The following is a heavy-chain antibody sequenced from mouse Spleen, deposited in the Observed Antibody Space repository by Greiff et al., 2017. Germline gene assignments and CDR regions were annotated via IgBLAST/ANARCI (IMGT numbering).Heavy chain of an antibody. Sequence: EVQLQQSGAELVRPGASVKLSCTASGFNIKDDYMHWVKQRPEQGLEWIGWIDPENGDTEYASKFQGKATITADTSSNTAYLQLSSLTSEDTAVYYCARGNWSLAYWGQGTLVTVSA. J-gene: IGHJ3*01. CDR3: ARGNWSLAY. D-gene: IGHD4-1*02. CDR1: GFNIKDDY. V-gene: IGHV14-4*01. CDR2: IDPENGDT.